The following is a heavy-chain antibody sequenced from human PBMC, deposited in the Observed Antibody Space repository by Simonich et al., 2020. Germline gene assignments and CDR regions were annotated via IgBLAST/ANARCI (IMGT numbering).Heavy chain of an antibody. CDR1: GGSFSGYY. CDR3: ARGLRVAAAGTAFQH. V-gene: IGHV4-34*01. J-gene: IGHJ1*01. CDR2: INHSEIT. D-gene: IGHD6-13*01. Sequence: QVQLQQRGAGLLKPSETLSLTCAVYGGSFSGYYWSWIRQPPGKGLEWIGEINHSEITNSNPSLKSRVTISGDTSKNQFSLKLSSVTAADTAVYYCARGLRVAAAGTAFQHWGQGTLVTVSS.